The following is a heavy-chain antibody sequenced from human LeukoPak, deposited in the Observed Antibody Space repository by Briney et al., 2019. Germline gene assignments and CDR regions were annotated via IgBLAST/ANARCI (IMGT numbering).Heavy chain of an antibody. CDR2: IYWDDDK. D-gene: IGHD3-22*01. Sequence: ESGPTLVNPTQTLTLTCTFSGFSLSTSGVGVGWIRQPPGKALEWLALIYWDDDKRYSPSLKGRLTITKDTSKNQVVLTMTNMDPVDTATYYCAHMGSPFRLFSYYYDSSGYYYRGYYFDYWGQGTLVTVSS. CDR3: AHMGSPFRLFSYYYDSSGYYYRGYYFDY. CDR1: GFSLSTSGVG. J-gene: IGHJ4*02. V-gene: IGHV2-5*02.